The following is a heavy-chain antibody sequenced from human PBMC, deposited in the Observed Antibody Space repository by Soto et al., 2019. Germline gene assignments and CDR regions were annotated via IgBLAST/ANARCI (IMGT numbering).Heavy chain of an antibody. J-gene: IGHJ1*01. CDR1: GFTVSSNC. V-gene: IGHV3-66*01. Sequence: EVQLVESGGGLVQPGGSLRLSCAASGFTVSSNCISWVRQAPGKGLEWVSVLYSGGSTYYADSVKGRFTISRDNSKNTLYLKMNSLRAEDTAVYYCARDMVRGLYPEYFQHWGQGTMVTVSS. CDR2: LYSGGST. CDR3: ARDMVRGLYPEYFQH. D-gene: IGHD3-10*01.